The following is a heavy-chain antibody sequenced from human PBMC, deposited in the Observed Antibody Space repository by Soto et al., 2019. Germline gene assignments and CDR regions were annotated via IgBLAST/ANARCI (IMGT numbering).Heavy chain of an antibody. CDR1: GYTFSASV. Sequence: QVLLVESGGGVVQPGGYLRLSCAASGYTFSASVMHWVRQAPGKGLEWMAILSYGGKNKYYADSVKGRFTISRDISESTLYLQMDSLRTEDTGVYYCVREEFEDCRGNFTYWGQGTLVSVSS. D-gene: IGHD2-21*01. J-gene: IGHJ4*02. CDR2: LSYGGKNK. V-gene: IGHV3-30*03. CDR3: VREEFEDCRGNFTY.